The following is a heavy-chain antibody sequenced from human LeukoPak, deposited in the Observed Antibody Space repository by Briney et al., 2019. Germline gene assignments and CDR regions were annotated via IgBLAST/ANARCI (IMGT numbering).Heavy chain of an antibody. CDR1: GGSFSGYY. CDR3: ARQGGHGLGSYYRASYYYYYMDV. J-gene: IGHJ6*03. D-gene: IGHD3-10*01. V-gene: IGHV4-59*08. CDR2: IYYSGST. Sequence: PSETLSLTCAVYGGSFSGYYWSWIRQPPGKGLEWIGYIYYSGSTNYNPSLKSRVTISVDTSKNQFSLKLSSVTAADTAVYYCARQGGHGLGSYYRASYYYYYMDVWGKGTTVTVSS.